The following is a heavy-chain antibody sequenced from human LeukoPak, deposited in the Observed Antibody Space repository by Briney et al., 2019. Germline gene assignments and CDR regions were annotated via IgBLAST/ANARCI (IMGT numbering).Heavy chain of an antibody. V-gene: IGHV4-39*01. Sequence: SETLSLTCTVSGGSTRSSSVYWGWIRQPPGMGLEWIGSIYSSGTTYYNPSLRSRVTISVDTSKNQFSLNLDSVTAADSALYYCARHPGRLATCPYYFDNWGQGTLVTVSS. J-gene: IGHJ4*02. D-gene: IGHD1-1*01. CDR1: GGSTRSSSVY. CDR2: IYSSGTT. CDR3: ARHPGRLATCPYYFDN.